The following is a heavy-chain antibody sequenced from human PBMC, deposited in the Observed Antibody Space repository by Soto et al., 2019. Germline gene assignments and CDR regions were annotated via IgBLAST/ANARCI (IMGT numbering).Heavy chain of an antibody. CDR1: GFSLSTSAVG. V-gene: IGHV2-5*02. Sequence: QITLKESGPTLVKPTQTLTLTCTFSGFSLSTSAVGVGWIRQPPGKALEWLALIYWDDDKRYSPSLKSRLTISKDTSKNQVVLTMTNMDPVDTATYYCARSGGSNYYYPFDYWGQGTLVTVSS. CDR3: ARSGGSNYYYPFDY. J-gene: IGHJ4*02. CDR2: IYWDDDK. D-gene: IGHD3-22*01.